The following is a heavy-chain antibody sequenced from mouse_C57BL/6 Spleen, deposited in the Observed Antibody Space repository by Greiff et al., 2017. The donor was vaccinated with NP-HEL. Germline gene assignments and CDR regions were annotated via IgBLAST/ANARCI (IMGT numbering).Heavy chain of an antibody. CDR3: ARRYYGSRRYYAMDY. D-gene: IGHD1-1*01. V-gene: IGHV1-55*01. J-gene: IGHJ4*01. CDR2: IYPGSGST. Sequence: QVQLKQPGAELVKPGASVKMSCKASGYTFTSYWITWVKQRPGQGLEWIGDIYPGSGSTNYNEKFKSKATLTVDTSSSTAYMQLSSLTSEDSAVYYCARRYYGSRRYYAMDYWGQGTSVTVSS. CDR1: GYTFTSYW.